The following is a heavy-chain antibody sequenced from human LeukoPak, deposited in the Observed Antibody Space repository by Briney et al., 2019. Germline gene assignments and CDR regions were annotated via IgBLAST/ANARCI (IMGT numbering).Heavy chain of an antibody. D-gene: IGHD3-9*01. CDR1: GGSISSYY. CDR2: IYYSGST. Sequence: SETLSLTCTVSGGSISSYYWSWIRQPPGKGLEWIGYIYYSGSTNYNPSLKSRVTISVDTSKNQFSLKLSSVTAADTAVYYCARGGRYFDWLFLDYWGQGTLVTVSS. CDR3: ARGGRYFDWLFLDY. J-gene: IGHJ4*02. V-gene: IGHV4-59*01.